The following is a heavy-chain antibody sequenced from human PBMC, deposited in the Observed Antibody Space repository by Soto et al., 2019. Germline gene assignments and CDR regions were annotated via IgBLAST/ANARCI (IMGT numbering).Heavy chain of an antibody. CDR2: VYHSGST. V-gene: IGHV4-31*03. D-gene: IGHD7-27*01. Sequence: QVQLQESGPGLVKPSQTLSLTCSVSGDSIRGGGHYWNWIRQFPGKGLEWIGYVYHSGSTHYNPSLRGRRTISIDTSKNQFSLRLISVTAADTALYYCARDTGLAPTVWGYWGHGTQVTVSS. J-gene: IGHJ4*03. CDR1: GDSIRGGGHY. CDR3: ARDTGLAPTVWGY.